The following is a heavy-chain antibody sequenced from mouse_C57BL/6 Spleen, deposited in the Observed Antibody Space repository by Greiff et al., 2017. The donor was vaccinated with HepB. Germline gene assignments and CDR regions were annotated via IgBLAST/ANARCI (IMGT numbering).Heavy chain of an antibody. V-gene: IGHV3-6*01. CDR2: ISYDGSN. CDR1: GYSITSGYY. J-gene: IGHJ4*01. Sequence: EVKLQESGPGLVKPSQSLSLTCSVTGYSITSGYYWNWIRQFPGNKLEWMGYISYDGSNNYNPSLKNRISITRDTSKNQFFLKLNSVTTEDTATYYCARDGTITLGAMDYWGQGTSVTVSS. CDR3: ARDGTITLGAMDY. D-gene: IGHD1-1*01.